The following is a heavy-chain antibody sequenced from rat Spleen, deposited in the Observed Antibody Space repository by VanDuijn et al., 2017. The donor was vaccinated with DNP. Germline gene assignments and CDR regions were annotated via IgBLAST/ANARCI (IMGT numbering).Heavy chain of an antibody. V-gene: IGHV5S10*01. CDR2: IIYDGSRT. J-gene: IGHJ4*01. CDR3: TTFEGRDA. CDR1: GFTFGDFN. Sequence: EVHLVESGGDLVRPGRSLKLSCAASGFTFGDFNMAWVRQAPKKGLEWVATIIYDGSRTYYRNSVKGRFTISRDNAKSTLYLQMDSLRSEDTATYYCTTFEGRDAWGQGTSVTVSS. D-gene: IGHD1-11*01.